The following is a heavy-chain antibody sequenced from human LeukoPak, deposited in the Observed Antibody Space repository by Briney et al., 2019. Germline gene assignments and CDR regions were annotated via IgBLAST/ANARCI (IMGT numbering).Heavy chain of an antibody. J-gene: IGHJ6*02. Sequence: ASVKVSCKASGYTFTGYYMHWVRQAPGQGLEWMGGIIPIFGTANYAQKFQGRVTITADESTSTAYMELSSLRSEDTAVYYCARRLYGGNSWDYYGMDVWGQGTTVTVSS. CDR2: IIPIFGTA. CDR1: GYTFTGYY. V-gene: IGHV1-69*13. D-gene: IGHD4-23*01. CDR3: ARRLYGGNSWDYYGMDV.